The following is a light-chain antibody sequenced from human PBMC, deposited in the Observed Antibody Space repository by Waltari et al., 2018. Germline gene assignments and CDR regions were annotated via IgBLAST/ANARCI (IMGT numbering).Light chain of an antibody. CDR2: DAS. V-gene: IGKV3-11*01. CDR1: QSVRNY. Sequence: EIVLTQSPATLSLSPGDRATLSCRASQSVRNYLAWYRQKPGQAPRLLIYDASERAPGLPPRFSGSGSGTDFTLTISSLEPDDFAVYYCQHRHNWPPTFTFGQGTKLEVK. CDR3: QHRHNWPPTFT. J-gene: IGKJ2*01.